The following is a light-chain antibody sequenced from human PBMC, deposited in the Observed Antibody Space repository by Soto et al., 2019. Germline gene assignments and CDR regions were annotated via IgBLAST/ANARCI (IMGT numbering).Light chain of an antibody. CDR3: QQSYTVPWT. V-gene: IGKV1-39*01. CDR1: QSVSKY. CDR2: DTS. J-gene: IGKJ1*01. Sequence: IQMTQSPSSLSASVGDRVTITCRASQSVSKYLNWYQQKPGKAPKLLIYDTSSLQSGVPSRFRGSGSGTDFTLTISSLQPEDSATYYCQQSYTVPWTFGQGTKVEIK.